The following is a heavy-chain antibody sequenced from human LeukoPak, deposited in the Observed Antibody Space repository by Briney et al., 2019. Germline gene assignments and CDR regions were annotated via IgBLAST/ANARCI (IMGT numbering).Heavy chain of an antibody. Sequence: ASVKVSCKASGYTFTGYYMHWVRQAPGQGLERMGWINPNSGGTNYAQKFQGRVTMTRDTSISTAYMELSRLRSDDTAVYYCARSLLNCGGDSYAVDYRGQGTLVTVFS. D-gene: IGHD2-21*01. V-gene: IGHV1-2*02. CDR1: GYTFTGYY. CDR3: ARSLLNCGGDSYAVDY. CDR2: INPNSGGT. J-gene: IGHJ4*02.